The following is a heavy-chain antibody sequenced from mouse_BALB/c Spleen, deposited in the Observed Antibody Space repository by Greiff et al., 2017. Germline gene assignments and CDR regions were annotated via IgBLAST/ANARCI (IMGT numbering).Heavy chain of an antibody. CDR3: ARGDWDSWFAY. CDR1: GYSFTSYY. V-gene: IGHV1S135*01. Sequence: EVKLQESGPELVKPGASVKISCKASGYSFTSYYMHWVKQSHGKSLEWIGYIDPFNGGTSYNQKFKGKATLTVDKSSSTAYMHLSSLTSEDSAVYYCARGDWDSWFAYWGQGTLVTVSA. CDR2: IDPFNGGT. D-gene: IGHD4-1*01. J-gene: IGHJ3*01.